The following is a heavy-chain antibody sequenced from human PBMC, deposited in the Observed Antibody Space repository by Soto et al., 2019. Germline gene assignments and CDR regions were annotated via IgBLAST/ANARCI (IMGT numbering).Heavy chain of an antibody. CDR2: IYYNGSP. CDR1: HGSISSGGYY. J-gene: IGHJ4*02. CDR3: ARQNPYSSGSYYFDV. D-gene: IGHD6-19*01. Sequence: PSETLSLTCTGSHGSISSGGYYWGWIRQRPGKGLEWIGYIYYNGSPYYNPSLRGRVAISVDRSNNQFSLELRSVTAADTAVYFCARQNPYSSGSYYFDVWGQGTLVTVS. V-gene: IGHV4-31*03.